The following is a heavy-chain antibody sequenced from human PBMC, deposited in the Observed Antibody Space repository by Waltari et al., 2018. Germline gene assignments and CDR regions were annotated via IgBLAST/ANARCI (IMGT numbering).Heavy chain of an antibody. V-gene: IGHV3-7*01. J-gene: IGHJ4*02. CDR2: IKQDGSEK. CDR3: ATSRTFDY. Sequence: EVQLVESGGGLVQPGGSLRLSCVASGFTFSSYWMNWVRQAPGKGLEWVDKIKQDGSEKYFVDSVKGRFTISRDNAKNSLFLQMNSLRAEDTAVYYCATSRTFDYWGQGTLVTVSS. CDR1: GFTFSSYW. D-gene: IGHD2-2*01.